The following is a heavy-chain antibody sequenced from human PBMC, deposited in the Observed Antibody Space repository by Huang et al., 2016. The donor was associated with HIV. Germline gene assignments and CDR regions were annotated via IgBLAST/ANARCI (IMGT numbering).Heavy chain of an antibody. D-gene: IGHD3-22*01. J-gene: IGHJ4*02. V-gene: IGHV3-48*01. CDR2: ISKTIGAT. CDR1: GYTFSSYR. Sequence: EVQLVESGGGLAQPGGSLRLSCVASGYTFSSYRLNWVRQAPGKGLGGVSNISKTIGATSYAESVKGRLTISRDNVKNYLYLQMNRLRVEDTAMYYCVRDSSSGLQLRYWGQGALVIVS. CDR3: VRDSSSGLQLRY.